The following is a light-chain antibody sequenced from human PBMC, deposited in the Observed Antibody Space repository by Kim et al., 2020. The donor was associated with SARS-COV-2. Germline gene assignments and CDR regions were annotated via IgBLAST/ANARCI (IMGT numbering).Light chain of an antibody. Sequence: FPGDRATLSCRASQSVSRSYLAWYQQKPGQAPRLLMYATSTRATGIPDRFSGSGSGTDFTLTISRLEPEDFAVYYCQQYGSSQFTFGPGTKVDIK. CDR3: QQYGSSQFT. CDR2: ATS. J-gene: IGKJ3*01. CDR1: QSVSRSY. V-gene: IGKV3-20*01.